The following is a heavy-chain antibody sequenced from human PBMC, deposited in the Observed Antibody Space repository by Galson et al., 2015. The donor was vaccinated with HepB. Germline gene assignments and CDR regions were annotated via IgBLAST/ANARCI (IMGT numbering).Heavy chain of an antibody. CDR2: TYYRSKWYN. Sequence: CAISGDSVSRNNAAWNWIRQSPSRGLEWLGRTYYRSKWYNDYAVPVKSRMTINPDTSKNQFSLQLNSVTPEDTAVYYCAGGDGANGEFHYWGQGTLVTVSS. J-gene: IGHJ4*02. CDR1: GDSVSRNNAA. CDR3: AGGDGANGEFHY. D-gene: IGHD4/OR15-4a*01. V-gene: IGHV6-1*01.